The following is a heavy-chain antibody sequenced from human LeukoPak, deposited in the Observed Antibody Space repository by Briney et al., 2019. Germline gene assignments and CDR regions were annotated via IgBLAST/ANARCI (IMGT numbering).Heavy chain of an antibody. CDR1: GFTFSSYA. Sequence: GSLRLSCAASGFTFSSYAMSWIRQPPGKGLEWIGSIYYSGSTYYNPSLKSRVTISVDTSKNQFSLKLSSVTAADTAVYYCARRGTGALPFDYWGQGTLVTVSS. CDR2: IYYSGST. V-gene: IGHV4-39*01. CDR3: ARRGTGALPFDY. D-gene: IGHD7-27*01. J-gene: IGHJ4*02.